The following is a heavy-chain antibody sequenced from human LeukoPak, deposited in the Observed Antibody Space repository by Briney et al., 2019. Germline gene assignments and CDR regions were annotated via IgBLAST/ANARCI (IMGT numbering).Heavy chain of an antibody. V-gene: IGHV1-3*01. CDR1: GYTFTSYA. CDR3: ARGFQFYDILTGYYGPRDHLPDV. CDR2: INAGNGNT. D-gene: IGHD3-9*01. Sequence: ASVKVSCKASGYTFTSYAMHWVRQAPGQRLEWMGWINAGNGNTKYSQKFQGRVTITRDTSASTAYMELSSLRSEDTAVYYCARGFQFYDILTGYYGPRDHLPDVWGQGTTVTVSS. J-gene: IGHJ6*02.